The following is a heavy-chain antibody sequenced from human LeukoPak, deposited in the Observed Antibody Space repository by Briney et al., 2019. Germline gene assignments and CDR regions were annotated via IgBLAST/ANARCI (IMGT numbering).Heavy chain of an antibody. J-gene: IGHJ6*02. V-gene: IGHV3-74*03. D-gene: IGHD2-15*01. CDR3: TRVVAGRSGLMDV. CDR2: MSSEGSGT. CDR1: GFSLSGYW. Sequence: GGSLRLSCAAAGFSLSGYWMHWVRHVPGQGLVWVARMSSEGSGTTYADSVKGRFTISRDNAKNTLYLQMNSLTVDDAAVYYCTRVVAGRSGLMDVWGRGTTVTVS.